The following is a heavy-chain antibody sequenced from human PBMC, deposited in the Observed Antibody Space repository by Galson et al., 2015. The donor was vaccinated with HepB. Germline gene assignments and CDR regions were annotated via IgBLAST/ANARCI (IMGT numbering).Heavy chain of an antibody. CDR3: ARAASGLQVWLYDY. V-gene: IGHV3-30-3*01. CDR1: GFTFSSYA. J-gene: IGHJ4*02. D-gene: IGHD5-24*01. Sequence: SLRLSCATSGFTFSSYAMHWVRQAPGKGPEWVAVISYDGSNKYYADSVKGRFTISRDNSKNTLYLQMNSLRAEDTAVYYCARAASGLQVWLYDYWGQGTLVTVSS. CDR2: ISYDGSNK.